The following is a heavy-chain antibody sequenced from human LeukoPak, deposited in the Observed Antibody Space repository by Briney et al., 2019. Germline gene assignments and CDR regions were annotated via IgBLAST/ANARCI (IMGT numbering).Heavy chain of an antibody. D-gene: IGHD2-15*01. V-gene: IGHV1-46*01. CDR1: GYTFISYY. J-gene: IGHJ4*02. CDR2: INPSGGST. CDR3: ARGGRVVGVAARFDY. Sequence: ASVKVSCKASGYTFISYYMHWVRQAPGQGLEWMGIINPSGGSTSYAQKFQGRVTMTRDTSTSTVYMERSSLRSEDTAVYYCARGGRVVGVAARFDYWGQGTLVTVSS.